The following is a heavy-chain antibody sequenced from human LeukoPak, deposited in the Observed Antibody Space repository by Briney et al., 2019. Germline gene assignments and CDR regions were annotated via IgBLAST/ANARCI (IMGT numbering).Heavy chain of an antibody. CDR2: ISSSGHYI. D-gene: IGHD6-19*01. J-gene: IGHJ4*02. V-gene: IGHV3-21*01. CDR1: EFTFNRYT. Sequence: GGSLRLSCAASEFTFNRYTMAWVRQAPGKGLDWVSSISSSGHYIYYADSLKGRFTMSRDNAKNLLYLQMNSLRVEDTAVYYCAKDLRAAVAGTGYWGQGTLVTVSS. CDR3: AKDLRAAVAGTGY.